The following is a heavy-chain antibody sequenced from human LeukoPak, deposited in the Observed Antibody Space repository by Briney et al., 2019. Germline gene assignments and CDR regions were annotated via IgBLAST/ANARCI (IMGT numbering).Heavy chain of an antibody. J-gene: IGHJ4*02. CDR1: GFTFSNYY. Sequence: GGSLRLSCAASGFTFSNYYMNWVRQAPGKGLEWVSRINTDGSSTSYADSVKGRFTISRDNAKNTLYLQMNSLRAEDTAVYYCARRRDSGSLQHFDYWGQGTLVTVSS. D-gene: IGHD1-26*01. CDR3: ARRRDSGSLQHFDY. V-gene: IGHV3-74*01. CDR2: INTDGSST.